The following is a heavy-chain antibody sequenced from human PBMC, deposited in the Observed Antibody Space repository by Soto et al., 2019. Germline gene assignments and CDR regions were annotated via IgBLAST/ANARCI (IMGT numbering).Heavy chain of an antibody. CDR2: ISAYNGNT. CDR3: ATVVYPSPFYYYMDV. V-gene: IGHV1-18*01. D-gene: IGHD3-16*01. Sequence: GASVKVSCKASGYTFTSYGISWVRQAPGQGLEWMGWISAYNGNTNYAQKLQGRVTMTTDTSTSTAYMELRSLRSEDTAVYYCATVVYPSPFYYYMDVWGKGTTVTVSS. J-gene: IGHJ6*03. CDR1: GYTFTSYG.